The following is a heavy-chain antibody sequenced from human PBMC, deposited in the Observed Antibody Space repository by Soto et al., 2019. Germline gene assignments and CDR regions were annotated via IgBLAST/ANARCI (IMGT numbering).Heavy chain of an antibody. V-gene: IGHV4-31*03. CDR3: ARAWFYYDSSGSPGHAFDI. D-gene: IGHD3-22*01. CDR1: GGSISSGGYY. Sequence: QVQLQESGPGLVKPSQTLSLTCTVSGGSISSGGYYWSWIRQHPGKGLEWIGYIYYSGSTYYNPSLKRRFTISVDTSKNQFSLKLSSVTAADTAVYYCARAWFYYDSSGSPGHAFDIWGQGTMVTVSS. J-gene: IGHJ3*02. CDR2: IYYSGST.